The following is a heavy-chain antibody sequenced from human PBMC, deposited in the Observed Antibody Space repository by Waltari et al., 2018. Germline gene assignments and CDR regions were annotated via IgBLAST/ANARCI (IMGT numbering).Heavy chain of an antibody. D-gene: IGHD4-17*01. CDR3: ASPMTTVRN. V-gene: IGHV3-48*01. J-gene: IGHJ4*02. Sequence: EVQLVESGGGLVQPGGSLRLSCAASGFTFSSYSMNWVRQAPGKGLEWVSYISSSSSTIYYADSVKGRFTISRDNAKNSLYLQMNSLRAEDTAVYYCASPMTTVRNWGQGTLVTVSS. CDR1: GFTFSSYS. CDR2: ISSSSSTI.